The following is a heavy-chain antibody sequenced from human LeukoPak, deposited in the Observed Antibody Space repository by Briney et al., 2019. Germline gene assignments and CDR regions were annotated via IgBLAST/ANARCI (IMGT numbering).Heavy chain of an antibody. V-gene: IGHV4-34*01. CDR2: INHSGST. Sequence: PSETLSPTCAVYGGSFSGYYWSWIRQPPGKGLEWIGEINHSGSTNYNPSLKSRVTISVDTSKNQFSLKLGSVTAADTAVYYCARIKYSSSSLNYFDYWGQGTLVTVSS. CDR3: ARIKYSSSSLNYFDY. J-gene: IGHJ4*02. CDR1: GGSFSGYY. D-gene: IGHD6-6*01.